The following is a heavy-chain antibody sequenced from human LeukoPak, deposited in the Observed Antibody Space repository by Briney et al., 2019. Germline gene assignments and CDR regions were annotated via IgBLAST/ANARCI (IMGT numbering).Heavy chain of an antibody. CDR2: ISGSGGST. V-gene: IGHV3-23*01. CDR3: AKAARSSYYYYMDV. Sequence: GGSLRLSCAASGFTFSSYALSWVRQAPGKGLEWVSAISGSGGSTYYADSVKGRFTISRDNSKNTLYLQMNSLRAEDTAVYYCAKAARSSYYYYMDVWGKGTTVTVSS. D-gene: IGHD6-13*01. J-gene: IGHJ6*03. CDR1: GFTFSSYA.